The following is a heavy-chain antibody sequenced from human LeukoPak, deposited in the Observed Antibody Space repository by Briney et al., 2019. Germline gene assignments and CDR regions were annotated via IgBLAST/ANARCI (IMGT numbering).Heavy chain of an antibody. J-gene: IGHJ4*02. Sequence: SETLSLTCAVSGYSISSGYYWGWIRQPPGKGVEWIGSIYHSGSTYYNPSLKSRVTISVDPSKNQFSLKLSSVTAADTAVYYCAREFGEGYFDYWGQGTLVTVSS. CDR2: IYHSGST. D-gene: IGHD3-10*01. CDR1: GYSISSGYY. V-gene: IGHV4-38-2*02. CDR3: AREFGEGYFDY.